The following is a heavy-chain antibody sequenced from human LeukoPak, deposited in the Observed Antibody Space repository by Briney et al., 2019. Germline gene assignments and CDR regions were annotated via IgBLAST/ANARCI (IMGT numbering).Heavy chain of an antibody. CDR2: IYHTGSA. CDR1: GYSFTSGHY. CDR3: ARYCTSTTCILRGFDY. J-gene: IGHJ4*02. V-gene: IGHV4-38-2*01. D-gene: IGHD2-2*01. Sequence: PSETLSLTCSVSGYSFTSGHYWGWIRQPPGKGLEWIANIYHTGSAHYKPSLKSRVTISVDTSKNQFSLKLGSVTAADTAVYYCARYCTSTTCILRGFDYWGQGTLVTVSS.